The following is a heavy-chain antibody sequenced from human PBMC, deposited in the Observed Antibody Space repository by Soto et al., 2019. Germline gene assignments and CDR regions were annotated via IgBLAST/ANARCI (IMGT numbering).Heavy chain of an antibody. V-gene: IGHV4-34*01. D-gene: IGHD5-18*01. CDR3: ARGRTNGYSYGYFNYYYGMDV. Sequence: SETLSLTCAVYGGSFSAYYWSWIRQPPGKGLEWIGEINHSGSANYNPSLKSRVTISVDTSKNQFSLKLSSVTAADTAVYYCARGRTNGYSYGYFNYYYGMDVWGQGTTVTVSS. J-gene: IGHJ6*02. CDR1: GGSFSAYY. CDR2: INHSGSA.